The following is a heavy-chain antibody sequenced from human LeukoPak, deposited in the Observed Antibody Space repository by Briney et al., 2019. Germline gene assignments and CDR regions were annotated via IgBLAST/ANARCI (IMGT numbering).Heavy chain of an antibody. Sequence: GGSLRLSCVASGFTFSTYDMNWVRQAPGKGLEWVSLINTVGSTNYPDSVKGRFTISRDNLKNTLYLQMNSLGAEDTAVYYCAGEPGDRVYWGQGTLVTVSS. V-gene: IGHV3-53*01. J-gene: IGHJ4*02. CDR2: INTVGST. D-gene: IGHD7-27*01. CDR1: GFTFSTYD. CDR3: AGEPGDRVY.